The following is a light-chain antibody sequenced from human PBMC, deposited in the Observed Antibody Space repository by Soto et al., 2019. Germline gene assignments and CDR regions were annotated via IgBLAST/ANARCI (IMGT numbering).Light chain of an antibody. CDR2: GTS. CDR1: QGVSSGY. CDR3: QQYGSSPRT. Sequence: EIVLTQSPGTLSLSPGARATLSCRASQGVSSGYLAWYQQNPGQAPRLLISGTSSRATGIPDRFSGSGSGTDFTLTISRLEPEDFAVYYCQQYGSSPRTFGQGTKVEI. J-gene: IGKJ1*01. V-gene: IGKV3-20*01.